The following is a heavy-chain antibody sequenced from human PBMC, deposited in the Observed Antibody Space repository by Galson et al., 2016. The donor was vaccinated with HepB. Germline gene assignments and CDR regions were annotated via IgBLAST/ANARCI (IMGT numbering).Heavy chain of an antibody. CDR1: GGSIRGSSHY. CDR2: IYFSGNT. Sequence: ETLSLTCNVSGGSIRGSSHYLGWVRQPPGRGLEWIGHIYFSGNTYYNPSLESRVTMSVDTSKNQFSLRLSSVTAADTAVYYCARHGITKYFEYWGQGTLTTVAS. CDR3: ARHGITKYFEY. J-gene: IGHJ4*02. V-gene: IGHV4-39*01. D-gene: IGHD1-26*01.